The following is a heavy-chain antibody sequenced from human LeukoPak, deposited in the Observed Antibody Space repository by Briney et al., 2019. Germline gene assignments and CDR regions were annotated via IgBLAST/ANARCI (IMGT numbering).Heavy chain of an antibody. CDR3: ARDLRGSYPDAFDI. CDR2: ISSSSSTI. CDR1: GFTSSSYS. D-gene: IGHD1-26*01. Sequence: GGSLRLSCAASGFTSSSYSMNWVRQAPGKGLEWVSYISSSSSTIYYADSVKGRFTISRDNAKNSLYLQMNSLRAEDTAVYYCARDLRGSYPDAFDIWGQGTMVTVSS. V-gene: IGHV3-48*01. J-gene: IGHJ3*02.